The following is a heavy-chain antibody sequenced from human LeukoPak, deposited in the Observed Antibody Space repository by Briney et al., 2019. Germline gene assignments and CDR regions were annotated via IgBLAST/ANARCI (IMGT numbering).Heavy chain of an antibody. J-gene: IGHJ4*02. CDR2: INPSGGST. D-gene: IGHD3-10*01. CDR1: GYTFTSYY. V-gene: IGHV1-46*01. Sequence: RASVKVSCKASGYTFTSYYMHWVRQAPGRGLEWMGRINPSGGSTSYAQKLQGRVIMTRDRSTSTVYMELSSLRSEDTAVYYCARVGPDYYGSGSLDYWGQGTLVTVSS. CDR3: ARVGPDYYGSGSLDY.